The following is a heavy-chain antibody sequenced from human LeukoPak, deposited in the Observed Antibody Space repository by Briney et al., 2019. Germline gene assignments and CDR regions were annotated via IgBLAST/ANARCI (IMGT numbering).Heavy chain of an antibody. Sequence: ASVKVSCKASGYTFTGYYMHWVRQAPGQGLEWMGRINPNSGGTNYAQKFQGRVTMTRDTSINTAYMDLSRLRSDDTAVYYCARGRNSVNYFNVVAPYYLDYWGQGTLVTVSS. J-gene: IGHJ4*02. CDR1: GYTFTGYY. CDR2: INPNSGGT. D-gene: IGHD2-21*01. CDR3: ARGRNSVNYFNVVAPYYLDY. V-gene: IGHV1-2*06.